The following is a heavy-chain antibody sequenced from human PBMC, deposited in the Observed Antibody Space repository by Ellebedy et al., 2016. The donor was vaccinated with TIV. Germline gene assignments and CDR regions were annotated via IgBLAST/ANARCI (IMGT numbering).Heavy chain of an antibody. J-gene: IGHJ4*02. D-gene: IGHD3-10*01. CDR3: VRPRRFSGSYLDY. V-gene: IGHV1-69*04. CDR1: GGTFSSYA. Sequence: ASVKVSCXASGGTFSSYAISWVRQAPGQGLEWMGRIIPILGIANYAQKFQGRVTITADKSTSTAYMELSSLRSEDTAVYYCVRPRRFSGSYLDYWGRGTLVTVSS. CDR2: IIPILGIA.